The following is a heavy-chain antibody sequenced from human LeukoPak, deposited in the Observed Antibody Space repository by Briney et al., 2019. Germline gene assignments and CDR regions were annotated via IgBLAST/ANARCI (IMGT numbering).Heavy chain of an antibody. CDR2: ISSSSSYI. D-gene: IGHD3-9*01. CDR1: GFTLSSYS. J-gene: IGHJ4*02. Sequence: GGSLSLSRAASGFTLSSYSMNWVPRPPGKGLECGSSISSSSSYIYYADSSKGRFTNSRDNAKNLLYLQMNSVKADDTSVYYCATAYFAWLFPFRYWGQGTLVTVSS. V-gene: IGHV3-21*01. CDR3: ATAYFAWLFPFRY.